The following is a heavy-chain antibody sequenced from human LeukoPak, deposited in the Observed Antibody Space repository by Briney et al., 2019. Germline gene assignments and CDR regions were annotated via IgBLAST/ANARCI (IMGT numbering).Heavy chain of an antibody. CDR3: ARDRFRGYGDYGGNYYYGMDV. J-gene: IGHJ6*02. Sequence: GGSLRLSCAASGFTFDDYVMNWVRQAPGKGLGWVSGINWNGGSTTYADSVKGRFTISRDNAKNSLYLQMNSLRAEDTALYYCARDRFRGYGDYGGNYYYGMDVWGQGTTVTVSS. D-gene: IGHD4-17*01. CDR1: GFTFDDYV. CDR2: INWNGGST. V-gene: IGHV3-20*04.